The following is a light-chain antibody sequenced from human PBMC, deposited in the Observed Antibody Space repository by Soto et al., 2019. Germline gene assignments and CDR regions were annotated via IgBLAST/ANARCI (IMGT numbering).Light chain of an antibody. CDR2: DAS. Sequence: AIQLTQSPSSLSASVGDRVTITCRASQGISSALAWYQQKPGKAPKLLIYDASSLESGVPSRFSGSGSGTAFTLTISSLQPEDFATYYCQQFNSYPHGLTFGGGTKVEIK. J-gene: IGKJ4*01. CDR3: QQFNSYPHGLT. V-gene: IGKV1-13*02. CDR1: QGISSA.